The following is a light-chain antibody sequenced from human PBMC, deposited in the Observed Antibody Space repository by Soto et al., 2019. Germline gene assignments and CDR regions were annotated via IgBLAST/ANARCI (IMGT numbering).Light chain of an antibody. J-gene: IGLJ3*02. CDR1: SADVGAFDY. CDR3: AAYTTSSTLV. CDR2: DVS. Sequence: QSAPTQPASVSGSPGQSITISCAGTSADVGAFDYVSWYQHHPGKVPKLMIYDVSDRPSGVSTRFSGSKSANMASLTISGLEPDDEAVYYCAAYTTSSTLVFGGGTKLTVL. V-gene: IGLV2-14*03.